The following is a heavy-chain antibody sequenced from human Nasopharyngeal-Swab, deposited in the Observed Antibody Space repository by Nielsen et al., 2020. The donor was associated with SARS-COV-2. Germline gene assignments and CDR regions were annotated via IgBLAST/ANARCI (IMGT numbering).Heavy chain of an antibody. V-gene: IGHV4-59*01. Sequence: SETLSLTCTVSGGSISGYYWSWIRQPPGEGLEWIGYIYYSGSTNYNPSLGSRVTISVDTSKNHFSLHLTSVAAADTAMYYCARRTTYDHFDYWGQGILVTVSS. CDR2: IYYSGST. J-gene: IGHJ4*02. D-gene: IGHD1-1*01. CDR1: GGSISGYY. CDR3: ARRTTYDHFDY.